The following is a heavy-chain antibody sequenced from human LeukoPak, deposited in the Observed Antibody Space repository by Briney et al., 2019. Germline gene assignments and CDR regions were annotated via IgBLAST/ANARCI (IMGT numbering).Heavy chain of an antibody. Sequence: SVKVSFKGSGGTFSSYAISWVRQAPGQGLEWMGRIIPIFGIANYAQKFQGRVTITADKSTSTAYMELSSLRSEDTAVYYCATDGGYYDSSGYYCFDYWGQGTLVTVSS. J-gene: IGHJ4*02. CDR3: ATDGGYYDSSGYYCFDY. V-gene: IGHV1-69*04. CDR1: GGTFSSYA. CDR2: IIPIFGIA. D-gene: IGHD3-22*01.